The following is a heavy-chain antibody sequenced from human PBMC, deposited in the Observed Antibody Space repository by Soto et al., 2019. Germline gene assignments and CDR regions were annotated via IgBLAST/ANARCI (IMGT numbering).Heavy chain of an antibody. CDR1: GFTFSSYG. Sequence: QVQLVESGGGVVQPGGSLRLSCAASGFTFSSYGMHWVRQAPGKGLEWVAVISYDGSKKYYADSVKGRFTISRDNTKNRQYLQMNSLSAEHRAGDYCAKGYSCYDFLNTGIDYWGQGTLVTVSS. D-gene: IGHD5-12*01. J-gene: IGHJ4*02. CDR2: ISYDGSKK. CDR3: AKGYSCYDFLNTGIDY. V-gene: IGHV3-30*18.